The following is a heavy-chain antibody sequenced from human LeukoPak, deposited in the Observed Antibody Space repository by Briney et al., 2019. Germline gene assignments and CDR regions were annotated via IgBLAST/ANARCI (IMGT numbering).Heavy chain of an antibody. V-gene: IGHV4-34*01. CDR2: IAPTGYT. Sequence: SESLSLTCGVPGVSITAYYWSWIRQSPGESLEWIGEIAPTGYTIYNPSPKSRVAMSVDTSKNHLSLTLTSLTAADTAIYYCARIRCGQTNGSCYNYWGRGALVTVSS. D-gene: IGHD2-15*01. J-gene: IGHJ4*02. CDR1: GVSITAYY. CDR3: ARIRCGQTNGSCYNY.